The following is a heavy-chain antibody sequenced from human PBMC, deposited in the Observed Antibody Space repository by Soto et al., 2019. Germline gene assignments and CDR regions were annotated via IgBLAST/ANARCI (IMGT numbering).Heavy chain of an antibody. Sequence: EVQLVQSGPEVKKPGESLRISRKGSGYDFTSYFITWVRQMPGKGLEWMGNIDPTDSYTNYSPSFQGHVTLSADRSINTAFLQWSSLKASDTAMYYCARLTTVTSGDDYWGQGTLVTVSS. V-gene: IGHV5-10-1*03. CDR3: ARLTTVTSGDDY. CDR2: IDPTDSYT. D-gene: IGHD4-17*01. J-gene: IGHJ4*02. CDR1: GYDFTSYF.